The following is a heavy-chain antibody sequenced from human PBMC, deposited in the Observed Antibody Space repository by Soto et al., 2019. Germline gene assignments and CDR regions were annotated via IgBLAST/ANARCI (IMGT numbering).Heavy chain of an antibody. CDR1: GGSFSGYY. Sequence: PSETLSLTCAVYGGSFSGYYWSWIRQPPGKGLEWIGEINHSGSTNYNPSLKSRVTISVDTSKNQFSLKLSSVTAADTAVYYCARERYSGRRNAVVNWGQGTMFTVS. CDR3: ARERYSGRRNAVVN. J-gene: IGHJ3*02. CDR2: INHSGST. V-gene: IGHV4-34*01. D-gene: IGHD6-13*01.